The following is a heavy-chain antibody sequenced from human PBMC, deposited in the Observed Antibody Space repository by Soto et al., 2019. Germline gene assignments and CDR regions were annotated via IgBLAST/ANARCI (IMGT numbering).Heavy chain of an antibody. J-gene: IGHJ6*01. CDR3: ASEEVLWFGEVSSVYYYYGMGV. V-gene: IGHV1-69*12. Sequence: QVQLVQSGAEVKKPGSSVKVSCKASGGTFSSYAISWVRQAPGQGLEWMGGIIPIFGTANYAQKFQGRVTITADEATSPGYMGRSSLRSEDTAVYYCASEEVLWFGEVSSVYYYYGMGVWGQGPTVTVSS. CDR2: IIPIFGTA. D-gene: IGHD3-10*01. CDR1: GGTFSSYA.